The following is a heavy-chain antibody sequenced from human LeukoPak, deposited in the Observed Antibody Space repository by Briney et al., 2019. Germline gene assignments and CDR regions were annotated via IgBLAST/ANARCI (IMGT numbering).Heavy chain of an antibody. V-gene: IGHV3-30*04. D-gene: IGHD3-10*01. Sequence: PGGSLRLSCAASGFTFSSYAMHWVRQAPGKGLEWVAVISYDGSNKYYADSVKGRFTISRDNSKNTLYLQMNSLRAEDTAVYYCASSVLWFGESRFAYWGQGTLVTVSS. J-gene: IGHJ4*02. CDR2: ISYDGSNK. CDR1: GFTFSSYA. CDR3: ASSVLWFGESRFAY.